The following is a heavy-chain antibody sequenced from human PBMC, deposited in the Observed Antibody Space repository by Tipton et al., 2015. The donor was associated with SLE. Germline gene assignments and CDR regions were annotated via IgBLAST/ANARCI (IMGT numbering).Heavy chain of an antibody. V-gene: IGHV4-59*03. CDR3: AKYEGGSMRDV. D-gene: IGHD3-16*01. Sequence: TLSLTCTVSGVSITTSSWSWIRQTPGKGLEWIGYISDSGSTNSNPSLKSRVALSLDTSKNQISLNLNSVTAADTAVYYCAKYEGGSMRDVWGQGTMVTVSS. J-gene: IGHJ3*01. CDR2: ISDSGST. CDR1: GVSITTSS.